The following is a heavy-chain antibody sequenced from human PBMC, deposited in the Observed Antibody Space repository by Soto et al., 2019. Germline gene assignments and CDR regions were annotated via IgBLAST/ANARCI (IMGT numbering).Heavy chain of an antibody. Sequence: SETLSLTCTVSGGSISSYYWSGLRQPPGRGLEWIGYIYDSGSTNYSPSLKSRVTISVDTSKNQFSLNLNSVTAADTAVYYCARHRHDSGYHYFDYWGQGTLVPVSS. CDR1: GGSISSYY. D-gene: IGHD3-22*01. CDR3: ARHRHDSGYHYFDY. J-gene: IGHJ4*02. V-gene: IGHV4-59*01. CDR2: IYDSGST.